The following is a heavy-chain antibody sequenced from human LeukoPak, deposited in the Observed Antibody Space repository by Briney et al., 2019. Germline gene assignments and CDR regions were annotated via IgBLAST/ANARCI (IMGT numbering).Heavy chain of an antibody. Sequence: PGRSLRLSCAASGFTFSSYSMNWVRQAPGKGLEWVSSISSSSSYIYYADSVKGRFTISRDNAKNSLYLQMNSLRAEDTAVYYCAREAEVCPDYWGQGTLVTVSS. CDR3: AREAEVCPDY. CDR1: GFTFSSYS. D-gene: IGHD2-2*01. J-gene: IGHJ4*02. CDR2: ISSSSSYI. V-gene: IGHV3-21*01.